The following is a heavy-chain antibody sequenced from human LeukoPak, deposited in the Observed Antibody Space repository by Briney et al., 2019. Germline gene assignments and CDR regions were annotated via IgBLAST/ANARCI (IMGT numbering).Heavy chain of an antibody. Sequence: GGSLRLSCTASGFKFDDYGMTWVRQVPGKGLEWVANMKQDGREKYLVDSVKGRFTISRDNAKNSLFLQMSSLRGEDTALYYCATEHWGPNSWGQGTLVTVSS. CDR2: MKQDGREK. V-gene: IGHV3-7*01. CDR1: GFKFDDYG. J-gene: IGHJ4*02. CDR3: ATEHWGPNS. D-gene: IGHD3-16*01.